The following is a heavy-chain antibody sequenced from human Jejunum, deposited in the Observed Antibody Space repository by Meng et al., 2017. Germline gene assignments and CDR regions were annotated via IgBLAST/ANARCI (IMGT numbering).Heavy chain of an antibody. J-gene: IGHJ4*02. CDR3: ARTYYYGSESYYNPPGY. CDR2: IYPGDSDT. CDR1: GYGFATYW. Sequence: GGSLRLSCKGSGYGFATYWIGWVRQMPGKGLEWMGIIYPGDSDTRDNPSFQGQVTISADKSMSTAYLQWSSLRASDTAMYYCARTYYYGSESYYNPPGYWGQGTLVTVSS. D-gene: IGHD3-10*01. V-gene: IGHV5-51*01.